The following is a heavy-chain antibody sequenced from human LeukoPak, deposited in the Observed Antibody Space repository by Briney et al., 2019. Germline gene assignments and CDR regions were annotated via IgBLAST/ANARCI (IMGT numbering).Heavy chain of an antibody. Sequence: GGSLRLSCAASGFTFSSYAMHWVRQAPGKGLEWVALISFDGSDKYYADSVKGRCTISRDNSKNTLYLQMNSLRAEDTAVYYCAKVDSSSRYRPSYYFDYWGQGTLVTVSS. D-gene: IGHD6-13*01. V-gene: IGHV3-30*04. CDR2: ISFDGSDK. CDR3: AKVDSSSRYRPSYYFDY. J-gene: IGHJ4*02. CDR1: GFTFSSYA.